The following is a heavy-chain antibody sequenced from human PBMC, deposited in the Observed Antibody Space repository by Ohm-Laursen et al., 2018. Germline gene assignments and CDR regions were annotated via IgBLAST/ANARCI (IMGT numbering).Heavy chain of an antibody. D-gene: IGHD1-26*01. V-gene: IGHV3-33*08. Sequence: SLRLSCSAPGFTFSSYAMSWVRQAPGKGLEWVAVIWYDGSNKYYADSVKGRFTFSRDNSKNTLFLQMNSLRAEDTAIYYCARDRGGSHYVDYWGQGTLVTVSS. CDR3: ARDRGGSHYVDY. J-gene: IGHJ4*02. CDR1: GFTFSSYA. CDR2: IWYDGSNK.